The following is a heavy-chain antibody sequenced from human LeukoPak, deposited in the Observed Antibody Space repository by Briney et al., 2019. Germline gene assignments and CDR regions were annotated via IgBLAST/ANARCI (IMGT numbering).Heavy chain of an antibody. CDR1: GGTFSSYA. CDR2: IIPILGTA. Sequence: GSSVKVSCMASGGTFSSYALNWVRQAPGRGLEWMGGIIPILGTANYAQKFQGRVTITTDESTGTAYVELSSLRSEATAVYYCARDRASSSWFDYWGQGTLVTVSS. D-gene: IGHD6-13*01. CDR3: ARDRASSSWFDY. V-gene: IGHV1-69*05. J-gene: IGHJ4*02.